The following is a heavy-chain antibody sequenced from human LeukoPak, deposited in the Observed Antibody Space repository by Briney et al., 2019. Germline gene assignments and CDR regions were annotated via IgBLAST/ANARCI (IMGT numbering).Heavy chain of an antibody. Sequence: GGSLRLSCAASALPFSTYGMHWVRQAPGKGLEWVAAIWYDGNNKYYADSVKGRFTISRDNSKSTLFLQMSGLRAEDTALYYCASDHGAYWGQGTLVTVSS. D-gene: IGHD1-26*01. V-gene: IGHV3-33*01. CDR1: ALPFSTYG. CDR2: IWYDGNNK. J-gene: IGHJ4*02. CDR3: ASDHGAY.